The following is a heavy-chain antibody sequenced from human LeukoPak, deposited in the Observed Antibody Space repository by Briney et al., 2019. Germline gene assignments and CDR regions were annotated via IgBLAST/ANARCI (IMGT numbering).Heavy chain of an antibody. J-gene: IGHJ4*02. V-gene: IGHV3-23*01. CDR3: ARSPHTISYYYDSSGSS. CDR2: ISGSGGST. CDR1: GFTFSSYA. D-gene: IGHD3-22*01. Sequence: PGGSLRLSCAASGFTFSSYAMSWVRQAPGKGLEWVSAISGSGGSTYYADSVKGRFTISRDNAKNSLYLQMNSLRAEDTAVYYCARSPHTISYYYDSSGSSWGQGTLVTVSS.